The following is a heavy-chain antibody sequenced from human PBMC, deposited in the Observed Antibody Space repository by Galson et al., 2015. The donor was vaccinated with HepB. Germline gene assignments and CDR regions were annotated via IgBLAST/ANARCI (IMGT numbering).Heavy chain of an antibody. CDR3: ASVGGYSPFH. D-gene: IGHD5-18*01. V-gene: IGHV3-15*01. Sequence: SLRLSCAASGFTFSNAWMSWVRQAPGKGLEYVGRIKRKTDGGTSDYAAFVKGRFTIPRDDSKNTLYLEMNSLQSEDTAVYYCASVGGYSPFHWGQGTLVTVSS. CDR2: IKRKTDGGTS. J-gene: IGHJ4*02. CDR1: GFTFSNAW.